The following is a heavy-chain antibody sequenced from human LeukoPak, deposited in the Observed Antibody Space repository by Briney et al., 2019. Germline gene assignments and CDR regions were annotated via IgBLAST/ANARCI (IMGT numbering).Heavy chain of an antibody. J-gene: IGHJ6*02. V-gene: IGHV6-1*01. CDR2: TYYRSKWYN. Sequence: KPSQTLSLTCAISGDSVSSNSAAWNWIRQSPSRGLEWLGGTYYRSKWYNDYAVSVKSRITINPDTSKNQFSLQLNSVTPEDTAVYYCAREDPRTVAGTYYYGMDVWGQGTTVTVSS. D-gene: IGHD6-19*01. CDR3: AREDPRTVAGTYYYGMDV. CDR1: GDSVSSNSAA.